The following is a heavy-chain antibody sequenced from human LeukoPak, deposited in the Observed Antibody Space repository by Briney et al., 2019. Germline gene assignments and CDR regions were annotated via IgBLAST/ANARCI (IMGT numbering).Heavy chain of an antibody. CDR3: ARGLYGDYVNGDLSIDY. V-gene: IGHV4-34*01. Sequence: SETLSLTCAVYGGSFSGYYWSWIRQPPGKGLEWIGEVNHSGSTNYNPSLKSRVTISVDTSKNQFSLKLSSVTAADTAVYYCARGLYGDYVNGDLSIDYWGQGTLATVSS. CDR1: GGSFSGYY. J-gene: IGHJ4*02. D-gene: IGHD4-17*01. CDR2: VNHSGST.